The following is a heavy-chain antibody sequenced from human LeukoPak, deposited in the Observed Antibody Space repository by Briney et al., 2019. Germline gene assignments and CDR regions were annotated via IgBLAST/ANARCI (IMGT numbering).Heavy chain of an antibody. CDR2: MQYTGNS. CDR3: ARDKRHSYGRYFDH. V-gene: IGHV4-59*01. D-gene: IGHD5-18*01. J-gene: IGHJ4*02. Sequence: SDTLSLTCSVSGDSISTYHWNWIRQPPGKGLEWIGYMQYTGNSKYNPSLRSRVTMFVDTSKNQVALILSSVTAADTAVYYCARDKRHSYGRYFDHWGRGALVTVSS. CDR1: GDSISTYH.